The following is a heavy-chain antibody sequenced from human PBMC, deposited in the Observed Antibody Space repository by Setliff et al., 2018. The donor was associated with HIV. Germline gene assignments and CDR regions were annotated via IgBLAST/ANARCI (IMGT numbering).Heavy chain of an antibody. CDR2: IRSDGSNK. Sequence: LRLSCATSGLTFSNCGIHWVRQAPGKGLEWVASIRSDGSNKYYADSVTGRFTISRDDSKNTLYLQMNSLRAEDTAVYYCAKDKGQKYADYWGQGTMVTVSS. V-gene: IGHV3-30*02. CDR1: GLTFSNCG. D-gene: IGHD3-10*01. CDR3: AKDKGQKYADY. J-gene: IGHJ4*02.